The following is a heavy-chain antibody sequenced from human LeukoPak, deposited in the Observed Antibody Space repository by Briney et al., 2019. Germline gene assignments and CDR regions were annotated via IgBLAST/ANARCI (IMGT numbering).Heavy chain of an antibody. CDR1: GGSFSGYY. CDR3: ARGYSGYSYVYYFDY. D-gene: IGHD5-18*01. CDR2: INHSGST. V-gene: IGHV4-34*01. J-gene: IGHJ4*02. Sequence: PSETLSLTCAVYGGSFSGYYWSWIRQPPGKGLEWIGEINHSGSTNYNPSLKSRVTISVDTSKNQFSLKLSSVTAADTAVYYCARGYSGYSYVYYFDYWGQGTLVTVSS.